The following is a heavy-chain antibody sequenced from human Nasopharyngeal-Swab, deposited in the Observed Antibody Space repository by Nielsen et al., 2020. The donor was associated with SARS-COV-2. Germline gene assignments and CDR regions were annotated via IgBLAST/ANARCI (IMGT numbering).Heavy chain of an antibody. D-gene: IGHD5-24*01. CDR1: GYTFTRYW. CDR3: ARRDGHDLDH. J-gene: IGHJ4*02. Sequence: ASVKVSCKASGYTFTRYWMQWVRQAPGQGLEWMGIINPSESSTNYAQKFQGRVTMTRDTSTITVYMELSSLRFEDTAVYYCARRDGHDLDHWGQGTLVTVSS. CDR2: INPSESST. V-gene: IGHV1-46*01.